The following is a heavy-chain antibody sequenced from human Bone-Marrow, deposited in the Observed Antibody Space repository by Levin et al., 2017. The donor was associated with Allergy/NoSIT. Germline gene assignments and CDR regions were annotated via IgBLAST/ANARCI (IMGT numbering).Heavy chain of an antibody. Sequence: GESLKISCAASGFSVRTKYMSWVRQAPGKGLECVSVIYGDGSTYYADSVKGRFTISRDNSKNTLYLQMNSLRAEDTAVYYCASTYSNNWPHEHDYWGQGTLVTVSS. CDR3: ASTYSNNWPHEHDY. CDR1: GFSVRTKY. V-gene: IGHV3-53*01. D-gene: IGHD1-1*01. CDR2: IYGDGST. J-gene: IGHJ4*02.